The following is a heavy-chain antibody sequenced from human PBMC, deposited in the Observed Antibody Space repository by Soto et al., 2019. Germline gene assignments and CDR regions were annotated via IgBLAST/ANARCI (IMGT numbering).Heavy chain of an antibody. Sequence: ASMKVSFNASGYTLNNYYMDWMQQAPGQGLERMGIIDPSGGGTSYAQMFQGRLTMTRDTSTSTVYMELSSLRSEDTAVYYCARDRVDCSGGNCWRSVEDTWG. CDR3: ARDRVDCSGGNCWRSVEDT. V-gene: IGHV1-46*02. CDR1: GYTLNNYY. J-gene: IGHJ5*01. CDR2: IDPSGGGT. D-gene: IGHD2-15*01.